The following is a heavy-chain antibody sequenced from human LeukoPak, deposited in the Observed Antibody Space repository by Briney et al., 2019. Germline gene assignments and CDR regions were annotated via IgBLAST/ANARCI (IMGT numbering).Heavy chain of an antibody. Sequence: PSETLSLTCTVSGGSISSYYWSWIRQHPGKGLEWIGYIYYSGSTYYNPSLKSRVTISVDTSKNQFSLKLSSVTAADTAVYYCARGGSGYYYRAFDIWGQGTMVTVSS. CDR2: IYYSGST. D-gene: IGHD3-22*01. V-gene: IGHV4-59*06. CDR1: GGSISSYY. J-gene: IGHJ3*02. CDR3: ARGGSGYYYRAFDI.